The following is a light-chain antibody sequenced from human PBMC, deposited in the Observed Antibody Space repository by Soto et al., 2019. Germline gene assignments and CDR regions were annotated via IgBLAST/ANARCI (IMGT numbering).Light chain of an antibody. CDR2: ATS. CDR3: QHNGV. Sequence: DIQMTQSPSSLSASVGETVTMTCRASQGIAGWLSWYQQKPGKAPKLLIFATSNLQGGVPSRFSGSGSGTDFTLTISSLQPEDFAPYYCQHNGVFGPGTQVDIK. J-gene: IGKJ3*01. V-gene: IGKV1-12*01. CDR1: QGIAGW.